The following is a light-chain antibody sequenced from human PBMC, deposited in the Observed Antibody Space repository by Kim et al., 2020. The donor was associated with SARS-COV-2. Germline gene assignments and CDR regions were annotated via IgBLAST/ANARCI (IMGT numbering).Light chain of an antibody. Sequence: QGQTASITCSGDKLGDKYACWYQQKPGQSPVLVIYQDSKRPSGIPERFSGSNSGNTATLTISGTQAMDEADYYCQAWDSSTAGVVFGGGTQLTVL. J-gene: IGLJ2*01. CDR2: QDS. CDR3: QAWDSSTAGVV. CDR1: KLGDKY. V-gene: IGLV3-1*01.